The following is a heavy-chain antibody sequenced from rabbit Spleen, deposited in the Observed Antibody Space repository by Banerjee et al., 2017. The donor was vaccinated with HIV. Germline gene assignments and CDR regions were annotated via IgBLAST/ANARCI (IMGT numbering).Heavy chain of an antibody. D-gene: IGHD8-1*01. CDR1: GLSFSSNDY. CDR2: IAGSSSGFT. J-gene: IGHJ4*01. V-gene: IGHV1S40*01. Sequence: QSLEESGGDLVKPGASLTLTCTASGLSFSSNDYMCWVRQAPGKGLEWIACIAGSSSGFTYSATWAKGRFTCSKSSSTTVTLQMTSLTAADTATYFCARDAGSYDYIDVYFNLWGPGTLVTVS. CDR3: ARDAGSYDYIDVYFNL.